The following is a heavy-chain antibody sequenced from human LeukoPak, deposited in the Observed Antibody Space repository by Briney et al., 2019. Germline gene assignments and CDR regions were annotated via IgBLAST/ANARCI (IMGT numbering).Heavy chain of an antibody. D-gene: IGHD3-16*02. J-gene: IGHJ2*01. CDR3: AKALSSAFYYFDL. Sequence: QPGGSLRLSCTASGFSFINYAMNWVRQVPEKGLEWVSTIHGHGDVTLYADSVKGRFTISRDNSRNTLYLEMNSLRAEDTAVYYCAKALSSAFYYFDLGGRGTLVTVSS. CDR2: IHGHGDVT. CDR1: GFSFINYA. V-gene: IGHV3-23*01.